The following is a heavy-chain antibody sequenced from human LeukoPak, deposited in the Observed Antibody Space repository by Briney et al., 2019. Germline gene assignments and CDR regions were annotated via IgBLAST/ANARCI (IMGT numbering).Heavy chain of an antibody. CDR3: ASYDSSGYYSETVDAFDI. CDR1: GGSFSGYY. J-gene: IGHJ3*02. CDR2: INHSGST. V-gene: IGHV4-34*01. Sequence: PSETLSHTCAVYGGSFSGYYWSWIRQPPGKGLEWIGEINHSGSTNYNPSLKSRVTISVDTSKNQFSLKLSSVTAADTAVYYCASYDSSGYYSETVDAFDIWGQGTMVTVSS. D-gene: IGHD3-22*01.